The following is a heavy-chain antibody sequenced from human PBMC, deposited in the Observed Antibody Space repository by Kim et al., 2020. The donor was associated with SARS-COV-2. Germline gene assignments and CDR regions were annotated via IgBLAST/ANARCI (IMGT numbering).Heavy chain of an antibody. Sequence: SETLSLTCTVSGGSISSYYWSWIRQPPGKGLEWIGYIYYSGSTNYNPSLKSRVTISVDTSKNQFSLKLSSVTAADTAVYYCARGSTTRPFDYWGQGTLVT. CDR2: IYYSGST. V-gene: IGHV4-59*13. D-gene: IGHD1-1*01. CDR1: GGSISSYY. CDR3: ARGSTTRPFDY. J-gene: IGHJ4*02.